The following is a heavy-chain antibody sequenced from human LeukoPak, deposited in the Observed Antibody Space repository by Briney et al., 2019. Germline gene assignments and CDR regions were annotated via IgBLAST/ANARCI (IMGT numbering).Heavy chain of an antibody. V-gene: IGHV3-53*01. CDR3: ATYDTTAAGTKGAFDI. CDR2: IYSGGST. Sequence: GGSLRLSCAASGFTVSSNYMSWVRQAPGKGLEWVSVIYSGGSTYYADSVKGRFTISRDSSKNTLYLQMNSLRAEDTAVYYCATYDTTAAGTKGAFDIWGQGTMVTVSS. CDR1: GFTVSSNY. D-gene: IGHD6-13*01. J-gene: IGHJ3*02.